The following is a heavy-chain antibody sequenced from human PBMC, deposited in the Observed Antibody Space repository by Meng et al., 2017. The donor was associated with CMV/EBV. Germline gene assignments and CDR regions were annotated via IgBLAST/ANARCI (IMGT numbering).Heavy chain of an antibody. J-gene: IGHJ6*02. CDR1: GFTVSSHY. Sequence: GESLKISCAASGFTVSSHYMSWVRQAPGKGLEWVSVIYSGGSTYYADSVKGRFTISRDNSKNTLYLQMNSLRAEDTAVYYCARDVGTHDYDFWSGPWQSYGMDVWGQGTTVTVSS. CDR3: ARDVGTHDYDFWSGPWQSYGMDV. D-gene: IGHD3-3*01. V-gene: IGHV3-66*02. CDR2: IYSGGST.